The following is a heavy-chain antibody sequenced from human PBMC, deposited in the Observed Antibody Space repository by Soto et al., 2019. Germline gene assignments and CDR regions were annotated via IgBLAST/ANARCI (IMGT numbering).Heavy chain of an antibody. J-gene: IGHJ6*02. CDR3: VRDSLHRFGGITIFGVVTTKDYYYYGMDV. Sequence: QVQLVQSGAEVKKPGASVKVSCKASGYTFTSYGISWVRQAPGQGLEWMGWISAYNGNTNYAQKLQGRVTMTTDTSTSTAYMELRSLRSDDTAVYYCVRDSLHRFGGITIFGVVTTKDYYYYGMDVWGQGTTVTVSS. V-gene: IGHV1-18*04. CDR2: ISAYNGNT. D-gene: IGHD3-3*01. CDR1: GYTFTSYG.